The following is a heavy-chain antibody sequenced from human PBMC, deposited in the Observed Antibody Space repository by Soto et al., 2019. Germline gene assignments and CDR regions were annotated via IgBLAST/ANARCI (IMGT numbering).Heavy chain of an antibody. V-gene: IGHV1-2*02. CDR2: INPNSGST. D-gene: IGHD3-16*01. CDR1: GYTFTGHY. Sequence: AASVKVSCKASGYTFTGHYIHWVRQAPGQGLEWMGWINPNSGSTTYSQKFQGRVTMTRDTSISTAYMELSSLRSDHTAVFYCATVDGVMEIWFDPWGKGTLVTVSS. CDR3: ATVDGVMEIWFDP. J-gene: IGHJ5*02.